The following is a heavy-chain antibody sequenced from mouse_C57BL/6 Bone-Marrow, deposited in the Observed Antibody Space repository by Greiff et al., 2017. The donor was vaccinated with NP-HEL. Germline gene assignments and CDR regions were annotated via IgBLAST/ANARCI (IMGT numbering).Heavy chain of an antibody. CDR1: GFTFSDYY. V-gene: IGHV5-16*01. CDR2: INYDGSST. CDR3: ARVGVTPFDY. J-gene: IGHJ2*01. D-gene: IGHD2-3*01. Sequence: EVKLVESEGGLVQPGSSMKLSCTASGFTFSDYYMAWVRQVPEKGLEWVANINYDGSSTYYLDSLKSRFIISRDNAKNILYLQMSSLKSEDTATYYCARVGVTPFDYWGQGTTLTVSS.